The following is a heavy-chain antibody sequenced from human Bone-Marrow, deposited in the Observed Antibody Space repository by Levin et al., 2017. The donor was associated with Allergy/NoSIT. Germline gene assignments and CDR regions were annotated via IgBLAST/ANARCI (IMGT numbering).Heavy chain of an antibody. Sequence: ETLSLTCAASGFTVSSNYMSWVRQAPGKGLEWVSVIYSGGSTYYADSVKGRFTISRDNSKNTLYLQMNSLRAEDTAVYYCARSCSGGTCYSPNYFDYWGQGTLVTVSS. J-gene: IGHJ4*02. CDR1: GFTVSSNY. CDR3: ARSCSGGTCYSPNYFDY. D-gene: IGHD2-15*01. CDR2: IYSGGST. V-gene: IGHV3-53*01.